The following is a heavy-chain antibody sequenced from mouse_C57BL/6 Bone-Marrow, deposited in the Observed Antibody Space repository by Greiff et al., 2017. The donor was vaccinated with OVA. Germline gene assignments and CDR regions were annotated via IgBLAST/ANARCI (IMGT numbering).Heavy chain of an antibody. V-gene: IGHV1-61*01. CDR3: ARRGGSYGNYGFAY. J-gene: IGHJ3*01. CDR2: TYPSDSET. CDR1: GYTFTSYW. Sequence: QVQLQQPGAELVRPGSSVKLSCKASGYTFTSYWMDWVKQRPGQGLEWIGNTYPSDSETPYNQKFKDKATLTVDKSSSTAYMPLSSLTSEDSAVYYWARRGGSYGNYGFAYWGQGTLVTVSA. D-gene: IGHD2-1*01.